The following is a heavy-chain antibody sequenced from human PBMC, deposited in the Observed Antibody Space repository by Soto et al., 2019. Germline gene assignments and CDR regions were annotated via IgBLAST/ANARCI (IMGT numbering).Heavy chain of an antibody. CDR2: IIPIFGTT. CDR3: ARSLAYSSNWYDY. CDR1: GGTFSSYA. Sequence: ASVKVSCKASGGTFSSYAINWVRQAPGQGLEWMGGIIPIFGTTEYAQSFQGRVTITADESTSTAYMELSSLRSEDTAVYYCARSLAYSSNWYDYWGQGTLVTVSS. D-gene: IGHD6-13*01. V-gene: IGHV1-69*13. J-gene: IGHJ4*02.